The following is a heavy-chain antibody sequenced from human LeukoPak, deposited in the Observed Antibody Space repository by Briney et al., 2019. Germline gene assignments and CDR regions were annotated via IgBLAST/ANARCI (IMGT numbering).Heavy chain of an antibody. V-gene: IGHV1-69*04. CDR3: ARASDITMVRGVPYGMDV. J-gene: IGHJ6*02. D-gene: IGHD3-10*01. Sequence: GASVKVSCKASGDTFSSYAISWVRQAPGQGLEGMGRIIPILGIANYAQKFQGRVTITADKSTSTAYMELSSLRSEDTAVYYCARASDITMVRGVPYGMDVWGQGTTVTVSS. CDR1: GDTFSSYA. CDR2: IIPILGIA.